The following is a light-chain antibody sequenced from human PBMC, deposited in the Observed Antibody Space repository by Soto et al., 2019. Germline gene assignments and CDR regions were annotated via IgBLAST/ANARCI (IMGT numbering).Light chain of an antibody. V-gene: IGKV3-20*01. Sequence: EIVLTQSPGTLSLSPGERATLSCRASQSVSSSYLAWYQQTPGQAPRLLIYGASSRSTGIPDRFSGSGSGTAFTLTISRLEPEDFAVYYCQQYGSSPPITFGGGTKVEIK. CDR1: QSVSSSY. CDR3: QQYGSSPPIT. CDR2: GAS. J-gene: IGKJ4*01.